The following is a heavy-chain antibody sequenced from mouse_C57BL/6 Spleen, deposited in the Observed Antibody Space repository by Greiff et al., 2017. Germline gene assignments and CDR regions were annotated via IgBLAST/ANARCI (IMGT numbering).Heavy chain of an antibody. CDR1: GYTFTSYW. CDR2: IDPSDSYT. J-gene: IGHJ2*01. CDR3: ARSPIYDGYYH. D-gene: IGHD2-3*01. V-gene: IGHV1-50*01. Sequence: VQLQQPGAELVKPGASVKLSCKASGYTFTSYWMQWVKQRPGQGLEWIGEIDPSDSYTNYNQKFKGKATLTVDTSSSTAYMQLSSLTSEDSAVYYCARSPIYDGYYHWGQGTTLTVSS.